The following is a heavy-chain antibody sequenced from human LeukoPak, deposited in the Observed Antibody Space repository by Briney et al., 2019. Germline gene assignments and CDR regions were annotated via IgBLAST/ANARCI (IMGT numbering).Heavy chain of an antibody. V-gene: IGHV1-2*02. Sequence: ASVKVSCKASGYTFTGYYMYWVRQAPGQGLEWMGWINPNSGGTNYAQKFQGRVTMTRDTSISTAYMELSSLRSEDTAVYYCARGGVGAAVGYYYYYYMDVWGKGTTVTISS. CDR3: ARGGVGAAVGYYYYYYMDV. J-gene: IGHJ6*03. D-gene: IGHD1-26*01. CDR2: INPNSGGT. CDR1: GYTFTGYY.